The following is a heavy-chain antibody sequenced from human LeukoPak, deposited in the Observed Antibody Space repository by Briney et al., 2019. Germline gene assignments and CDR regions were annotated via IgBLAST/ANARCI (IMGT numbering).Heavy chain of an antibody. Sequence: ASVKVSCKSSGYTFTSYDSNGVRQATGRGLEWMGRMNPNRGKTDFAQRFQDRLTMTRKSSISTAYMELGSLIFEDTAVYYCARGPFSKRNWFDPWGQGTLVTVSS. CDR1: GYTFTSYD. V-gene: IGHV1-8*01. D-gene: IGHD2/OR15-2a*01. J-gene: IGHJ5*02. CDR2: MNPNRGKT. CDR3: ARGPFSKRNWFDP.